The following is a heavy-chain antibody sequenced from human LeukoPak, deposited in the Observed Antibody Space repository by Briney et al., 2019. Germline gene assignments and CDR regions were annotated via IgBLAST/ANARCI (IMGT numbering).Heavy chain of an antibody. CDR3: ARGSYGSGNYYNVVY. CDR1: GFTFSSYS. CDR2: ISSSGTYI. V-gene: IGHV3-21*01. J-gene: IGHJ4*02. Sequence: GGSLRLSCAASGFTFSSYSMNWVRQAPGKGLEWVSSISSSGTYIYYADSVKGRFTISRDDSNNTLYLQMNSLRAEDTALYYCARGSYGSGNYYNVVYWGQGTLVTVSS. D-gene: IGHD3-10*01.